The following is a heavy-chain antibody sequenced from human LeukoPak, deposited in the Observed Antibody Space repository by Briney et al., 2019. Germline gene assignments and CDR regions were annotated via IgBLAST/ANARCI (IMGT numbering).Heavy chain of an antibody. D-gene: IGHD2-15*01. Sequence: ASVKVSCKASGYTFTSYAMKWVRQAPGQGLEWMGWINTNTGNPTYAQGFTGRFVFSLDTSVSTAYLQINSLKAEDTAVYYCARARDCSGGQCYGDYWGQGTLITVSS. CDR3: ARARDCSGGQCYGDY. J-gene: IGHJ4*02. CDR2: INTNTGNP. V-gene: IGHV7-4-1*02. CDR1: GYTFTSYA.